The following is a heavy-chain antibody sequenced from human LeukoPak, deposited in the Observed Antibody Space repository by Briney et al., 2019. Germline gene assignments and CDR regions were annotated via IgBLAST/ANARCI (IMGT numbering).Heavy chain of an antibody. CDR3: ASPWGSPTSYGMDV. J-gene: IGHJ6*02. CDR2: IIPIFGIA. CDR1: GYTFTSYG. V-gene: IGHV1-69*04. Sequence: ASVKVSCKASGYTFTSYGISWVRQAPGQGLEWMGRIIPIFGIANYAQKFQGRVTITADKSTSTAYMELSSLRSEDTAVYYCASPWGSPTSYGMDVWGQGTTVTVSS. D-gene: IGHD7-27*01.